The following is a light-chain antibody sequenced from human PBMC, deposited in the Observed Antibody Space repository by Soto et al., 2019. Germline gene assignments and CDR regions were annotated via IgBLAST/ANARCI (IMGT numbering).Light chain of an antibody. V-gene: IGKV1-5*03. CDR1: QSISSW. CDR3: QQYNSYPIT. Sequence: DIQMTQSPSTLSASVGDRVTITCRASQSISSWVAWYQQKPGKAPKLLIYKASSLESGVPSRFSGSGSGTEFTLTISSLQPDDLATYYCQQYNSYPITFGQGTRLEMK. J-gene: IGKJ5*01. CDR2: KAS.